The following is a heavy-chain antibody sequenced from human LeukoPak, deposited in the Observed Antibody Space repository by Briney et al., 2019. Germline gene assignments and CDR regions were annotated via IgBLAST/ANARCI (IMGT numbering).Heavy chain of an antibody. Sequence: GGSPRLSCAASGFTFSSYGMHWVRQAPGKGLEWVAVISYDGSNKYYADSVKGRFTISRDNSKNTLYLQMNSLRAEDTAVYYCAKAFRRITMIVVAPEADYWGQGTLVTVSS. CDR3: AKAFRRITMIVVAPEADY. D-gene: IGHD3-22*01. J-gene: IGHJ4*02. CDR1: GFTFSSYG. V-gene: IGHV3-30*18. CDR2: ISYDGSNK.